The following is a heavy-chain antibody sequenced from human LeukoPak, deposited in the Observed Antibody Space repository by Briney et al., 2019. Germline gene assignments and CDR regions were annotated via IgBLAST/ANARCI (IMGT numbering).Heavy chain of an antibody. CDR1: GGTFSSYA. D-gene: IGHD3-16*01. CDR2: IIPIFGTA. V-gene: IGHV1-69*13. J-gene: IGHJ4*02. CDR3: ARDTATSQFGEYSIDY. Sequence: ASVRVSCKASGGTFSSYAISWVRQAPGQGLEWMGGIIPIFGTANYAQKCQGRVTITADESTSTAYVELSSLRSEDTAVYYCARDTATSQFGEYSIDYWGQGTLVTVSS.